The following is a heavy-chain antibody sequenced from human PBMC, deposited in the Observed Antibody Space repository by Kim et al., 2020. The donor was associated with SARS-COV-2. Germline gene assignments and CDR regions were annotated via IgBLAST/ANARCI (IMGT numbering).Heavy chain of an antibody. V-gene: IGHV3-23*01. J-gene: IGHJ4*02. Sequence: SVKGRFTISRDNSKNTLYLQRNSLRAEDTAVYYCAKDPHYDFWSGYYFDYWGQGTLVTVSS. CDR3: AKDPHYDFWSGYYFDY. D-gene: IGHD3-3*01.